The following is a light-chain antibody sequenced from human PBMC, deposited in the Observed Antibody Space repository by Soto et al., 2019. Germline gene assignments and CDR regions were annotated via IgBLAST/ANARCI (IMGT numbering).Light chain of an antibody. Sequence: DIQMTQSPSSLSASVGDRVTITCRASQGISSRLAWYQQKPEKAPKSLIYAASDLQSGVPSRFSGSGSGTDFTLTISSLQPEDSATYYCQQYNSYPLTFGGGTKVEI. CDR3: QQYNSYPLT. V-gene: IGKV1D-16*01. J-gene: IGKJ4*01. CDR2: AAS. CDR1: QGISSR.